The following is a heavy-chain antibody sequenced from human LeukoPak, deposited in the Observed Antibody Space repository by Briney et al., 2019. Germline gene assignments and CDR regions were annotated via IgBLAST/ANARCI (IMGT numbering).Heavy chain of an antibody. CDR2: ISYDGDNE. CDR3: ASYCATTSCSRAD. Sequence: GGSLRLSCAASGFPFSSYAMHWVRQAPGKGLEWVAVISYDGDNEYYADSVKGRFTISRDDSKNTLYLQMNCLRPEDTAVYDCASYCATTSCSRADWGQGTLVTVSS. CDR1: GFPFSSYA. D-gene: IGHD2-2*01. V-gene: IGHV3-30*04. J-gene: IGHJ4*02.